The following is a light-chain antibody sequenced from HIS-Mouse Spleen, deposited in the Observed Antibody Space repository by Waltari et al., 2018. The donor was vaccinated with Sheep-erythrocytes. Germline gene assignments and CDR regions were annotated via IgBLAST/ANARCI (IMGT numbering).Light chain of an antibody. CDR1: SSDVGSYNL. CDR2: EGS. CDR3: CSYAGSSTPWV. V-gene: IGLV2-23*01. Sequence: PGQSITISCTGTSSDVGSYNLVSWYQQHPGKAPKLMIYEGSKRSSGVSNRFSGSKSGNTASLTISGLQAEDEADYYCCSYAGSSTPWVFGGGTKLTVL. J-gene: IGLJ3*02.